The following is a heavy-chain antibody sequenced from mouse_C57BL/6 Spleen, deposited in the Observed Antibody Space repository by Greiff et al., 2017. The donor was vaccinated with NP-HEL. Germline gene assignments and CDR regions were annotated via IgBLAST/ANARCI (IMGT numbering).Heavy chain of an antibody. Sequence: EVQVVESGGGLVKPGGSLKLSCAASGFTFSSYAMSWVRQTPEKRLEWVATISDGGSYTYYPDNVKGRFTISRDNAKNNLYLQMSHLKSEDTAMYYCARGGTGGGAWFAYWGQGTLVTVSA. CDR2: ISDGGSYT. CDR3: ARGGTGGGAWFAY. D-gene: IGHD4-1*01. J-gene: IGHJ3*01. CDR1: GFTFSSYA. V-gene: IGHV5-4*01.